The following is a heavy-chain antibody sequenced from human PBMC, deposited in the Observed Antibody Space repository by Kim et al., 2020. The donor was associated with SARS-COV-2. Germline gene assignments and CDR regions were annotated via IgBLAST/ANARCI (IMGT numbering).Heavy chain of an antibody. V-gene: IGHV4-31*03. J-gene: IGHJ4*02. CDR1: GGSISSGGYY. Sequence: SETLSLTCTVSGGSISSGGYYWSWIRQHPGKGLEWIGYIYYSGSTYYNPSLKSRVTISVDTSKNQFSLKLSSVTAADTAVYYCASLDVVAAVFDYWVQGTLVTVSS. CDR2: IYYSGST. CDR3: ASLDVVAAVFDY. D-gene: IGHD2-15*01.